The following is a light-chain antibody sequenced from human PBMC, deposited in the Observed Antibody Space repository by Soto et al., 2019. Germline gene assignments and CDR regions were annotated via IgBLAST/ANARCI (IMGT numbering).Light chain of an antibody. CDR1: QTISRW. CDR2: DAS. J-gene: IGKJ5*01. CDR3: HSGA. Sequence: IQLTQTASTLSVSVGDEVTITCRASQTISRWLAWYQQKPGRAPKLLIYDASTLESGVPSRCSGSGSETEFTLTISRLQPEDFAAYFCHSGAVGRGTRLEIK. V-gene: IGKV1-5*01.